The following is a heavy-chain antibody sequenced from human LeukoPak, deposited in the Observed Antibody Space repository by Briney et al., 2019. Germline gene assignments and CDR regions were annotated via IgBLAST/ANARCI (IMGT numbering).Heavy chain of an antibody. D-gene: IGHD1-26*01. CDR3: ASYSGSYYGGDY. V-gene: IGHV3-21*01. CDR1: GFTFSSYT. CDR2: ITSSSSYI. Sequence: PGGSLRLSCAASGFTFSSYTMNWVRQAPGKGLEWVSSITSSSSYIYYADSVKGRFTISRDNAKNSLYLQMNSLRAEDTAVYYCASYSGSYYGGDYWGQGTLVTVSS. J-gene: IGHJ4*02.